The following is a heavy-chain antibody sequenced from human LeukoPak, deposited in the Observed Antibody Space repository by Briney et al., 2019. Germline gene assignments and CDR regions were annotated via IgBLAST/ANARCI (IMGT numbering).Heavy chain of an antibody. CDR3: ARGYSSSWYSSLVRYYYYMDV. CDR2: ISSSGSTI. D-gene: IGHD6-13*01. V-gene: IGHV3-48*04. J-gene: IGHJ6*03. CDR1: GFTFSSYS. Sequence: PGGSLRLSCAASGFTFSSYSMNWVRQAPGKGLEWVSYISSSGSTIYYADSVKGRFTISRDNAKNSLYLQMNSLRAEDTAVYYCARGYSSSWYSSLVRYYYYMDVWGKGTTVTVSS.